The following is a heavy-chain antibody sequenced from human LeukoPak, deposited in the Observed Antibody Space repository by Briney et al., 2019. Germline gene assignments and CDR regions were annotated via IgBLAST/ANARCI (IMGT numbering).Heavy chain of an antibody. CDR3: ARDKRGMGVSSDY. D-gene: IGHD3-10*01. CDR1: GFTFSSYS. CDR2: ISSSSSYI. J-gene: IGHJ4*02. V-gene: IGHV3-21*01. Sequence: GGSLRLSCAASGFTFSSYSMNWDRQAPGKGLEWVSSISSSSSYIYYADSVKGRFTISRDNAKNSLYLQMNSLRAEDTAVYYCARDKRGMGVSSDYWGQGTLVTVSS.